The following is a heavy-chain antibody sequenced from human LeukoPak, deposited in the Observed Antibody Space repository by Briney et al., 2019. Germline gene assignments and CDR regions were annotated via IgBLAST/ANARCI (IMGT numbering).Heavy chain of an antibody. Sequence: GGSLRLSCAASGFTFSSYWMSWVRQAPGKGLEWVANIKQDGSEKYYVDSVKGRFTISRDNAKNSLFLQMTSLRAEDTALYYCTRNYPNYNIWGRGTLVTVSS. J-gene: IGHJ2*01. D-gene: IGHD3-22*01. CDR1: GFTFSSYW. V-gene: IGHV3-7*01. CDR2: IKQDGSEK. CDR3: TRNYPNYNI.